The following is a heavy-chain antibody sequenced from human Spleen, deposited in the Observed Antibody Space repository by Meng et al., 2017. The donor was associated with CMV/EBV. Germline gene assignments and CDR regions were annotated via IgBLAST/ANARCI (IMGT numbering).Heavy chain of an antibody. CDR2: TYYRSKWYS. V-gene: IGHV6-1*01. CDR3: TRDVLGGFDP. J-gene: IGHJ5*02. D-gene: IGHD3-16*01. Sequence: AISGDSVFSRSAAWNWIRQSPSRGLEWLGRTYYRSKWYSEYAVSLRGRITINPDTSKHQFSLQLNSVTPEDTAVYYCTRDVLGGFDPWGQGTLVTVSS. CDR1: GDSVFSRSAA.